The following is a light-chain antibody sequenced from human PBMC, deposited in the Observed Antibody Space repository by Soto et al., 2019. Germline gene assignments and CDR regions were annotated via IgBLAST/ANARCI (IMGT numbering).Light chain of an antibody. Sequence: DIQMTQSPSSLSASVGDRVTITCRASQSIANYLNWYQQKPGKAPELLIYAASSLQSGVPSRFSGSGSGTDFTLTISSLQPEDFATYYCQESFSTPFTFGPGTKVEIK. CDR3: QESFSTPFT. J-gene: IGKJ3*01. V-gene: IGKV1-39*01. CDR1: QSIANY. CDR2: AAS.